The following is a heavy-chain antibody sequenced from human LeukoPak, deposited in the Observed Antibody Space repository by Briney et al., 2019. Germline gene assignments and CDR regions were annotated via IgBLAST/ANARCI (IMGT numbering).Heavy chain of an antibody. CDR2: IIPILGIA. D-gene: IGHD2-2*01. CDR3: ARVPAARNGPFDY. Sequence: SVKVSCKASGSTFSSYAISWVRHAPGQGLEWMGRIIPILGIANYTQKFQGRVTITADKSTSTAYMELSSLRSEDTAVYYCARVPAARNGPFDYWGQGTLVTVSS. CDR1: GSTFSSYA. V-gene: IGHV1-69*04. J-gene: IGHJ4*02.